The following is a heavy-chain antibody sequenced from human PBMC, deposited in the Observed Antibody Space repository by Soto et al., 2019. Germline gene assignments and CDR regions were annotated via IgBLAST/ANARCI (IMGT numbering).Heavy chain of an antibody. Sequence: SETLSLTCAVYGGSFSGYYWSWIRQPPGKGLEWIGEINHSGSTNYNPSLKSRVTISVDTSKNQFSLKLSSVTAADTAVYYCARETEGAYNWFDPWGQGTLVTVSS. D-gene: IGHD1-1*01. CDR3: ARETEGAYNWFDP. V-gene: IGHV4-34*01. CDR1: GGSFSGYY. J-gene: IGHJ5*02. CDR2: INHSGST.